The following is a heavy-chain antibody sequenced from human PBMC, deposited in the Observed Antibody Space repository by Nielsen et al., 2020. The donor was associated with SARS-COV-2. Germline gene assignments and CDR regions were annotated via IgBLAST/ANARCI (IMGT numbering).Heavy chain of an antibody. CDR1: GFTFDDYS. D-gene: IGHD3/OR15-3a*01. V-gene: IGHV3-9*01. CDR3: ATGGTGYYRYFDY. CDR2: ISWNSGSI. J-gene: IGHJ4*02. Sequence: SLKISCAASGFTFDDYSMHWVRQASGKGLEWVSGISWNSGSIGYADSVKGRFTISRDNAKNSLYLQMNSLRAEDTALYYCATGGTGYYRYFDYWGQGTLVTVSS.